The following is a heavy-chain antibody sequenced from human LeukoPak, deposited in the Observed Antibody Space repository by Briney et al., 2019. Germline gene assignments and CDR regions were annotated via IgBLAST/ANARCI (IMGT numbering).Heavy chain of an antibody. J-gene: IGHJ4*02. D-gene: IGHD6-19*01. V-gene: IGHV4-39*02. CDR1: GGSISSSSYY. CDR2: IYYSGST. Sequence: SETLSLTCTVSGGSISSSSYYWGWIRQPPGKGLEWIGSIYYSGSTYYNPSLKSRVTISVDTSKNQFSLKLSSVTAADTAVYYCARDLRSGWYGDRVYWGQGTLVTVSS. CDR3: ARDLRSGWYGDRVY.